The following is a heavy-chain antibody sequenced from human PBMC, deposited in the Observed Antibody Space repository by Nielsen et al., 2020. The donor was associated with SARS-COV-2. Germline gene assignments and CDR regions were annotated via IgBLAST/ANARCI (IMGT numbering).Heavy chain of an antibody. V-gene: IGHV3-30-3*01. CDR2: ISYDGSNK. CDR3: ARGNGWGSYFDY. D-gene: IGHD7-27*01. CDR1: GFTFSGYA. Sequence: GGSLRLSCAASGFTFSGYAMHWVRQAPGKGLEWVAVISYDGSNKYYADSVKGRFTISRDNSKNTLYLQMNSLRAEDTAVYYCARGNGWGSYFDYWGQGTLVTVSS. J-gene: IGHJ4*02.